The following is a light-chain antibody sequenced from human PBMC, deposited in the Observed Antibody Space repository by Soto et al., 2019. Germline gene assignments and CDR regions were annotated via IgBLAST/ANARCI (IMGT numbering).Light chain of an antibody. CDR1: SSNIGAGYE. CDR2: GNG. V-gene: IGLV1-40*01. J-gene: IGLJ1*01. Sequence: QSVLTQPPSVSGAPGQRVTVSCTGTSSNIGAGYEVHWYHQLPGTAPKLLVSGNGNRPSGVPDRLSASKSGTSASLAITGLQAEDEGHYFCEPYDKRVSAYVFGSGTKVTVL. CDR3: EPYDKRVSAYV.